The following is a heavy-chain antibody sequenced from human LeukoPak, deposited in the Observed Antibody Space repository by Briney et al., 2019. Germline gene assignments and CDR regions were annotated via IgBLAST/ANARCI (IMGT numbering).Heavy chain of an antibody. CDR2: IYYSGST. V-gene: IGHV4-59*01. CDR3: ARVDGYSGYAPADYFDY. Sequence: SETLSLTCTVSGGSISSYYWSWIRQPPGKGLEWIGYIYYSGSTNYNPSLKSRVTISVDTSKNQFSLKLSSVTAADTAVYYCARVDGYSGYAPADYFDYWGQGTLVTVSS. J-gene: IGHJ4*02. D-gene: IGHD5-12*01. CDR1: GGSISSYY.